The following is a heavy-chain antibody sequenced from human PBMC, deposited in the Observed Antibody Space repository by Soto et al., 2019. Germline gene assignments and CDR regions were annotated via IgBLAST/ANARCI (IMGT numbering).Heavy chain of an antibody. D-gene: IGHD3-10*01. CDR3: ATLWGQD. Sequence: SETLSLTCTVSGGSISSSSYYWGWIRQPPGKGLEWIGSIYYSGSTYYNTSLKSRVTISVDTSKNQFSLKLSSVTAADKAVYYLATLWGQDWGQGTLVTVSS. CDR2: IYYSGST. J-gene: IGHJ4*02. CDR1: GGSISSSSYY. V-gene: IGHV4-39*01.